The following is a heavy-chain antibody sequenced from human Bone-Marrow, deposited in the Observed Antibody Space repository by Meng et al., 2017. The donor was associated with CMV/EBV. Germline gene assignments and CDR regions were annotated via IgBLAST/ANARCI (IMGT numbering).Heavy chain of an antibody. D-gene: IGHD2-2*01. CDR2: ISSSSSTI. V-gene: IGHV3-48*04. CDR1: GFTFSSYS. J-gene: IGHJ5*02. Sequence: GESLKISCAASGFTFSSYSMNWVRQAPGKGLEWVSYISSSSSTIYYADSVKGRFTISRDNAKNSLYLQMNSLRAEDTAVYYCARGEYCSSTSCPTEDWFDPWGQGTLVTVS. CDR3: ARGEYCSSTSCPTEDWFDP.